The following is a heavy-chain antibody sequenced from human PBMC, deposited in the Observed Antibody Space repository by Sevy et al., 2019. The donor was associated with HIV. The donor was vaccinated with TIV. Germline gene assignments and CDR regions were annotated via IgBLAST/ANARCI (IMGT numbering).Heavy chain of an antibody. CDR1: GFTFSSYS. V-gene: IGHV3-48*01. CDR2: ISSTSYTI. Sequence: GGSLRLSCGVSGFTFSSYSMNWVRQAPGKGLEWVSYISSTSYTIYYADSMKGRFTISRDNAKNSVHLQMSSLRAEDTAVYYCVREGVGGYSYSLDCWGQGTLVTVSS. J-gene: IGHJ4*02. CDR3: VREGVGGYSYSLDC. D-gene: IGHD5-18*01.